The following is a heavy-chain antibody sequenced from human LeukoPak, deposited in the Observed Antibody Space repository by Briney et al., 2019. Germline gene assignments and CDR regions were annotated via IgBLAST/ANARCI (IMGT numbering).Heavy chain of an antibody. CDR1: GLTFSSYP. CDR2: ISGGGGST. J-gene: IGHJ4*02. CDR3: AKGAYFSGSYGFAFDY. V-gene: IGHV3-23*01. D-gene: IGHD3-10*01. Sequence: GGSLRLSCAASGLTFSSYPMTWVRKAPGKGLEWVSAISGGGGSTHYADSVKGRFTISRDNSKNTLYLQMNSLRAEDTAVYFCAKGAYFSGSYGFAFDYWGQGTLVTVSS.